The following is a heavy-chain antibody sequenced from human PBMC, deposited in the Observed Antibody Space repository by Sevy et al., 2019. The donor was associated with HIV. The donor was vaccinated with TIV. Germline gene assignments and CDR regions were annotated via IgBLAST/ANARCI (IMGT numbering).Heavy chain of an antibody. D-gene: IGHD3-22*01. J-gene: IGHJ4*02. Sequence: GGSLRLSCTGSGFTFGDYAMSWFRQAPGMGLEWVGFIRSKDYGGATEYAASVKGRFTISRDDSKSIADLQMNSLKTEDTAAYYCTRGYYYDSSGYSDYWGQGTLVTVSS. CDR3: TRGYYYDSSGYSDY. V-gene: IGHV3-49*03. CDR2: IRSKDYGGAT. CDR1: GFTFGDYA.